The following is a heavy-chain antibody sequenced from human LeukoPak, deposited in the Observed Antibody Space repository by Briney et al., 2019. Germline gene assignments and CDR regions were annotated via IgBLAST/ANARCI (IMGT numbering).Heavy chain of an antibody. J-gene: IGHJ4*02. D-gene: IGHD3-10*01. CDR3: ARAYYYGSGSYGLDY. Sequence: PSETLSLTCTVSGYSISSGYYWGWIRQPPGKGLEWIGYIYSSGSTNYNPSLKSRLTISVDASKNQFSLKLTSVTAADTAVYYCARAYYYGSGSYGLDYWGQGTLVTVSS. CDR2: IYSSGST. V-gene: IGHV4-61*01. CDR1: GYSISSGYY.